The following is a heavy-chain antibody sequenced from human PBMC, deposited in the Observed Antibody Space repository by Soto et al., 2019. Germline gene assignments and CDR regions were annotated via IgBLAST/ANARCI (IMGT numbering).Heavy chain of an antibody. CDR3: ARGPSQPDSDYYYYGMDV. Sequence: QVQLVESGGGVVQPGRSLRLSCAASGFTFSSYAMHWVRQAPGKGLEWVAVISYDGSNKYYADSVKGRFTISRDNSKNTLYLQMNSLRAEDTAVYYCARGPSQPDSDYYYYGMDVWGQGTTVTVSS. J-gene: IGHJ6*02. D-gene: IGHD2-21*01. CDR2: ISYDGSNK. V-gene: IGHV3-30-3*01. CDR1: GFTFSSYA.